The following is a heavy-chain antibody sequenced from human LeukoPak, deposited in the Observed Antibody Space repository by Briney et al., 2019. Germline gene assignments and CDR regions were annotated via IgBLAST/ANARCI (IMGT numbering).Heavy chain of an antibody. Sequence: SQTLSLTCAISGDSVSSNSAAWNWIRQSPSRGLEWLGRTYYRSKWYNDYAVSVKSRITINPDTSKNQFSLQLNSVTPEDTAVYYCARERLGIAARTPKGAAAGGTDYFDYWGQGTLVTVSS. CDR1: GDSVSSNSAA. V-gene: IGHV6-1*01. CDR2: TYYRSKWYN. CDR3: ARERLGIAARTPKGAAAGGTDYFDY. D-gene: IGHD6-13*01. J-gene: IGHJ4*02.